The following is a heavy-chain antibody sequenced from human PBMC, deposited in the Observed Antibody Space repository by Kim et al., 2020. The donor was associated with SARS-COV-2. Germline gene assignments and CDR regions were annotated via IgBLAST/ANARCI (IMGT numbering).Heavy chain of an antibody. J-gene: IGHJ2*01. D-gene: IGHD3-22*01. CDR3: ARDNPHEDYYDSSGYPALGYFDL. Sequence: SETLSLTCTVSGGSISSGDYYWSWIRQPPGKGLEWIGYIYYSGSTYYNPSLKSRVTISVDTSKNQFSLKLSSVTAADTAVYYCARDNPHEDYYDSSGYPALGYFDLWGRGTLVTVSS. CDR2: IYYSGST. V-gene: IGHV4-30-4*01. CDR1: GGSISSGDYY.